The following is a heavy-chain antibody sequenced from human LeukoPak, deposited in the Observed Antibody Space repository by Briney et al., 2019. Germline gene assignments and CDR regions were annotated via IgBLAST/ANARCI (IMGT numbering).Heavy chain of an antibody. CDR2: ISSSSSSI. J-gene: IGHJ4*02. CDR3: ARLRNDYGDYVLDY. D-gene: IGHD4-17*01. Sequence: GGSLRLSCAASGFTFSVYSMNWVRQAPGKGLGWVSSISSSSSSINYADSVKGRFTISRDNAKNSLYLQMNSLRAEDTAVYYCARLRNDYGDYVLDYWGQGTLVTVSS. CDR1: GFTFSVYS. V-gene: IGHV3-21*01.